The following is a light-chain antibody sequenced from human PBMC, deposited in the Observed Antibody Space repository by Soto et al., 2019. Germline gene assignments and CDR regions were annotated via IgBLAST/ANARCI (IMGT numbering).Light chain of an antibody. V-gene: IGKV1-33*01. CDR2: DAT. CDR1: QTITNY. CDR3: QQHDPFPALT. J-gene: IGKJ4*01. Sequence: DIQMTQSPSSLSASVGDRVTITCRASQTITNYLNWYQHKPGKAPKLLIFDATNLETGVPTRFSGSGSGTDFKFTISSLQPEDVATYYCQQHDPFPALTFGGGTKVAIK.